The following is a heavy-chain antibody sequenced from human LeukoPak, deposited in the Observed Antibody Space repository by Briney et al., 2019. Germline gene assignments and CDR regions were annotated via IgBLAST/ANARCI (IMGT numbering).Heavy chain of an antibody. CDR2: ISYDGSNK. CDR1: GFTFSSYA. CDR3: ARDRCSSTSCYTVSYYYGMDV. Sequence: GGSLRLSCAASGFTFSSYAMQWVRQGPGKGLEWVAVISYDGSNKYYADSVKGRFTISRDNAKNSLYLQMNSLRAEDTAVYYCARDRCSSTSCYTVSYYYGMDVWGQGTTVTVSS. D-gene: IGHD2-2*02. V-gene: IGHV3-30-3*01. J-gene: IGHJ6*02.